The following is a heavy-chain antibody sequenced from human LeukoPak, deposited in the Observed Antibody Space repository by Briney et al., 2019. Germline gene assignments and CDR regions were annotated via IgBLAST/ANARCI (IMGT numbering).Heavy chain of an antibody. CDR3: ARISGGRNYDSSGYSGY. Sequence: ASVKVSCKASGYTFTGYYMHWVRQAPGQGLEWMGWINPNSGVTNYAQKFQGWVTMTRDTSISTAYMELSRLRSDDTAVYYCARISGGRNYDSSGYSGYWGQGTLVTVSS. CDR2: INPNSGVT. D-gene: IGHD3-22*01. J-gene: IGHJ4*02. V-gene: IGHV1-2*04. CDR1: GYTFTGYY.